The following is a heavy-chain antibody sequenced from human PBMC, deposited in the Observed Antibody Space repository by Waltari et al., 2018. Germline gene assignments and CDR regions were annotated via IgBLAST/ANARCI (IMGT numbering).Heavy chain of an antibody. J-gene: IGHJ4*02. CDR3: ARGGGVTVPGFDF. CDR1: GYTFTDYY. CDR2: VNPDSGGT. D-gene: IGHD6-19*01. V-gene: IGHV1-2*02. Sequence: QVQLVQSGAEVTTPGASVKVSCQAFGYTFTDYYIHWVRQGPGQGLEWMGLVNPDSGGTNYAQNFQGRVTMTRGTSITTVYMELSSLKYEDTAIYYCARGGGVTVPGFDFWGQGNLVTVSS.